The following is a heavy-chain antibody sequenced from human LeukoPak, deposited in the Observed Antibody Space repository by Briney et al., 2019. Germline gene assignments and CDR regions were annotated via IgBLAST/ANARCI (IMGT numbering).Heavy chain of an antibody. CDR2: INGSGGST. Sequence: PGGSLRLSCAASGFTFSSYAMSWVRQAPGEGLEWVSAINGSGGSTYYADSVKGRFNISRDNSKNTLYLQMNSLRAEDTSVYYCAKDPASGITIFGDSFDPWGQGTLVTVSS. CDR3: AKDPASGITIFGDSFDP. D-gene: IGHD3-3*01. CDR1: GFTFSSYA. J-gene: IGHJ5*02. V-gene: IGHV3-23*01.